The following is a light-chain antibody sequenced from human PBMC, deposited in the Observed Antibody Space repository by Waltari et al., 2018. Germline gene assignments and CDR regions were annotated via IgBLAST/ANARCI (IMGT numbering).Light chain of an antibody. CDR2: DFS. V-gene: IGLV2-11*01. CDR1: SSDVGNYNY. Sequence: QSALTQPRSVSGSPGQSVTISCTGTSSDVGNYNYVSWYQQLPNKAPKLMIYDFSERPSWFPYLFSGSKSGNTASLTISGLLSVDEADYSCCSYAGSYTFVIFGGGTKLTVL. J-gene: IGLJ2*01. CDR3: CSYAGSYTFVI.